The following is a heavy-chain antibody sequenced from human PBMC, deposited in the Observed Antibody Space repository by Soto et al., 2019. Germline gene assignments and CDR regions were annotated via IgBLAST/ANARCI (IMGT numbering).Heavy chain of an antibody. V-gene: IGHV1-18*04. D-gene: IGHD1-26*01. CDR3: ARLTWEFDTRSPLDY. CDR1: GYPFTKYG. Sequence: ASVKVSCKASGYPFTKYGISWVRQAPGQGLEWMGWISANNEDTNYAQHLQGRVTMTTDASTSTAYMELRSLTSDDTAVYYCARLTWEFDTRSPLDYWGQGTLVTVSS. J-gene: IGHJ4*02. CDR2: ISANNEDT.